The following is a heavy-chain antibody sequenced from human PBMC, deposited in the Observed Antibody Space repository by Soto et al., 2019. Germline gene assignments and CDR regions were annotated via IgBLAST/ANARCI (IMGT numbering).Heavy chain of an antibody. Sequence: GGSLRLSCAASGFTLTKASMSWVRQAPGKGLEWVGHIKSNADGGATDYAAPVKGRFTVSRDDSRNTLYLQMNSLKTEDTAVYYCTTAPFSFITLPGTSFLIGMDVWGQGTTVTVSS. CDR2: IKSNADGGAT. J-gene: IGHJ6*02. V-gene: IGHV3-15*01. CDR1: GFTLTKAS. CDR3: TTAPFSFITLPGTSFLIGMDV. D-gene: IGHD3-10*01.